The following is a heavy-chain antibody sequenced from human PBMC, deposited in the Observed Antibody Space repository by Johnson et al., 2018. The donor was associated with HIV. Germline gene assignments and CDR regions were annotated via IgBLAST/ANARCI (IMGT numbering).Heavy chain of an antibody. J-gene: IGHJ3*02. CDR2: ISYDGSNK. V-gene: IGHV3-30*03. CDR1: GFTFSTYG. D-gene: IGHD6-13*01. Sequence: VQLLESGGGVVQPGRSLRLSCAASGFTFSTYGMHWVRQAPGKGLEWVAVISYDGSNKYYADSVKGRFTISRDNSKNTLYLQMNSLRAEDTAVYYCAREQELIGERAFDIWGQGTMVTVSS. CDR3: AREQELIGERAFDI.